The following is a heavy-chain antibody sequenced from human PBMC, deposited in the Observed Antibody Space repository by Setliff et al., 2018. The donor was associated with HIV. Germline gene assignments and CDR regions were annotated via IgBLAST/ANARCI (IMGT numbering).Heavy chain of an antibody. CDR3: VPELLWFGELSHWFDP. Sequence: SETLSLTCTVSGGSISSHYWSWIRQPPGKGLEWIGSIYYSGSTYYNPSLKSRVTISVDTSKNQFSLKLSSVTAADTAVYYCVPELLWFGELSHWFDPWGQGTLVTVSS. CDR2: IYYSGST. J-gene: IGHJ5*02. V-gene: IGHV4-59*05. D-gene: IGHD3-10*01. CDR1: GGSISSHY.